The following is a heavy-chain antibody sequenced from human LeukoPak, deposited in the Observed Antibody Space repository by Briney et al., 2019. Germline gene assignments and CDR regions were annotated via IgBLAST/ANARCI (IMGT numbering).Heavy chain of an antibody. CDR3: AREAYCGGDCYQFDY. CDR2: IYYSGST. Sequence: SETLSLTCTVSGGSISSYYWSWIRQPPGKGLEWIGYIYYSGSTNYNPSLKSRVTISVDTSKNQFSLKLSSVTAADTAVYYCAREAYCGGDCYQFDYWGQGTLVTVSS. CDR1: GGSISSYY. D-gene: IGHD2-21*02. V-gene: IGHV4-59*01. J-gene: IGHJ4*02.